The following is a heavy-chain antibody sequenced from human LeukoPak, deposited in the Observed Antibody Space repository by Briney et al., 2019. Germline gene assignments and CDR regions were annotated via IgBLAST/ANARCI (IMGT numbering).Heavy chain of an antibody. Sequence: SETLSLTCTVSGGSISSGGYYWSWIRQPPGKGLEWIGYIYHSGSTYYNPSLKSRVTISVDRSKNQFSLKLSSVTAADTAVYYCAREYSSSRWFDPWSQGTLVTVSS. CDR3: AREYSSSRWFDP. D-gene: IGHD6-6*01. CDR1: GGSISSGGYY. V-gene: IGHV4-30-2*01. CDR2: IYHSGST. J-gene: IGHJ5*02.